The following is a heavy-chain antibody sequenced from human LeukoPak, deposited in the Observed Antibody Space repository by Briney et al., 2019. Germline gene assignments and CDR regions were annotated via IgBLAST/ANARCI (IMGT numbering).Heavy chain of an antibody. J-gene: IGHJ4*02. CDR3: AKDRPNYYGSNGHYYRRDGDY. CDR2: TSGDGGAT. D-gene: IGHD3-22*01. CDR1: GFTFSSYA. Sequence: GGSLRLSCAASGFTFSSYAMSWVRQSTGKGLERVSSTSGDGGATYYSNSVKGRFTISRDNTRNTHYLQMNSLRAEGTAVYYCAKDRPNYYGSNGHYYRRDGDYWGQGTLVTVSS. V-gene: IGHV3-23*01.